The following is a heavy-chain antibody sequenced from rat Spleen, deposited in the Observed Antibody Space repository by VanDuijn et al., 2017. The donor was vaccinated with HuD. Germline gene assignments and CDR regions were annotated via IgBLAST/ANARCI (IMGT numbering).Heavy chain of an antibody. D-gene: IGHD1-11*01. V-gene: IGHV2S63*01. J-gene: IGHJ4*01. CDR3: ARHVSKHSEGYVMDA. Sequence: EVQLKESGPGLVQPSQTLSLTCTVSGFSLTDYSFHWIRQPTGKGLEWMGVIWTGGSTDYNSALKSRLSISRDTSKSQVFLKMNSLQTEDTGTYYCARHVSKHSEGYVMDAWGQGASVTVSS. CDR2: IWTGGST. CDR1: GFSLTDYS.